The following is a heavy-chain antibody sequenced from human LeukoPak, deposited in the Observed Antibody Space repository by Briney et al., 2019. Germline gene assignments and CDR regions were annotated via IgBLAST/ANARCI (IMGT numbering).Heavy chain of an antibody. CDR1: GGSISSSSYY. Sequence: SETLSLTCTVSGGSISSSSYYWGWIRQPPGKGLEWIGSIYYSGSTYYNPSLKSRVTISVDTSKNQFSLKLSSVTAADTAVYYCAREKTRLDAFDIWGQGTMVTVSS. CDR2: IYYSGST. CDR3: AREKTRLDAFDI. D-gene: IGHD6-25*01. V-gene: IGHV4-39*07. J-gene: IGHJ3*02.